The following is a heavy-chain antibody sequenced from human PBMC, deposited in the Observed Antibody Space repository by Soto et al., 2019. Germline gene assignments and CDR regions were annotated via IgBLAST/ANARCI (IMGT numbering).Heavy chain of an antibody. J-gene: IGHJ4*02. V-gene: IGHV4-31*03. D-gene: IGHD3-10*01. CDR1: GGSISSGGYY. Sequence: SETLSLTCTVSGGSISSGGYYWSWIRQHPGKGLEWIGYIYYSGSTYYNPSLKSRVTISVDTSKNQFSLKLSSVTAADTAVYYCARGGPEDIWFGPRFDYWGQGTLVTVSS. CDR2: IYYSGST. CDR3: ARGGPEDIWFGPRFDY.